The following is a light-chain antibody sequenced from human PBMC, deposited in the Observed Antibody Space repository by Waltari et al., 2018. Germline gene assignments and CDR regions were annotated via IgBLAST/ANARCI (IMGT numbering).Light chain of an antibody. J-gene: IGKJ2*01. Sequence: EIVMTQSPATLSVSPGERATLSCSASQSVSSNLAWYQQKPGQAPRLLIYDASTRATGIPARFSGSASGTEFTLTISSLQSEDFAVYYCQQYNNWPQTFGQGTKLEIK. CDR1: QSVSSN. V-gene: IGKV3-15*01. CDR2: DAS. CDR3: QQYNNWPQT.